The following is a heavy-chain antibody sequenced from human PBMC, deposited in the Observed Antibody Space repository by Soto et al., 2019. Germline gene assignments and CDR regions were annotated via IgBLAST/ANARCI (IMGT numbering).Heavy chain of an antibody. Sequence: SVKVSCKASGYTFTYRYLHWVRQAPGQALEWMGWITPFNGNTNYAQKIKDRVNITRDRSMSTTYLELSSLDFENTAMYYGASCLVVGGCYSWGQGTRVTFSS. J-gene: IGHJ4*02. D-gene: IGHD2-15*01. CDR3: ASCLVVGGCYS. CDR2: ITPFNGNT. CDR1: GYTFTYRY. V-gene: IGHV1-45*02.